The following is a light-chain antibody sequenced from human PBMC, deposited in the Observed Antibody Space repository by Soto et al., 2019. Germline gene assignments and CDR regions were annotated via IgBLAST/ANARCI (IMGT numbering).Light chain of an antibody. J-gene: IGKJ2*01. CDR3: QQSYSTPRT. Sequence: DIPMTQSPSSLSASVGDRVSITCRASQTIITYLNWYQQKPGKAPKLLISAASNLQSGVPSRFSGSGSETEFTLTISSVQPEDFATHYCQQSYSTPRTFGQGTKLEIK. V-gene: IGKV1-39*01. CDR1: QTIITY. CDR2: AAS.